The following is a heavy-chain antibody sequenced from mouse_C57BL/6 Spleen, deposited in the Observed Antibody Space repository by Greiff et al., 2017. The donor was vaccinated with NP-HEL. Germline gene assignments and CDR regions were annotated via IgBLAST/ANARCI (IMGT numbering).Heavy chain of an antibody. J-gene: IGHJ4*01. CDR1: GYAFSSYW. CDR3: ARDGSSYGYAMDY. D-gene: IGHD1-1*01. CDR2: IYPGDGDT. Sequence: VQLQQSGAELVKPGASVKISCKASGYAFSSYWMNWVKQRPGKGLEWIGQIYPGDGDTNYNGQFKGKATLTADKSSSTAYMQLSSLTSEDSAVYFCARDGSSYGYAMDYWGQGTSVTVSS. V-gene: IGHV1-80*01.